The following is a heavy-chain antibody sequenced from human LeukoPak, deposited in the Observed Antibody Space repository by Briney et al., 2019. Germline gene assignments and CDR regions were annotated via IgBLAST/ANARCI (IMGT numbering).Heavy chain of an antibody. CDR3: ARSQDYGGNSVADY. Sequence: GRSLRLPCAASGFTFSSYGMHWVRQAPGKGLEWVAVIWYDGSNKYYADSVKGRFTISRDNSKNTLYLQMNSLRAEDTAVYYCARSQDYGGNSVADYWGQGTLVTVSS. D-gene: IGHD4-23*01. J-gene: IGHJ4*02. CDR1: GFTFSSYG. V-gene: IGHV3-33*01. CDR2: IWYDGSNK.